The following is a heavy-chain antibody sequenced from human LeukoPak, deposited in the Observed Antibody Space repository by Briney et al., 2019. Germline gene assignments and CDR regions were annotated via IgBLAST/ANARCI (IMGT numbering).Heavy chain of an antibody. CDR2: IYIGGST. Sequence: SPTLSLTCTVSGGSISSGSYYWSWIRQPAGKGLEWIGRIYIGGSTNYNPSLKSRVIISKDTSKNQFSLKLSSVTAADTAVYYCAREQWLPYFDYWGQGTLVTVSS. CDR3: AREQWLPYFDY. J-gene: IGHJ4*02. D-gene: IGHD6-19*01. CDR1: GGSISSGSYY. V-gene: IGHV4-61*02.